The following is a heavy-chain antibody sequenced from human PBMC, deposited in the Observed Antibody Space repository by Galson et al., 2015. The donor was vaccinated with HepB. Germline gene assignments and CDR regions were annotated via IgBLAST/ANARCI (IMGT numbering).Heavy chain of an antibody. CDR3: ARTPKAIAAAGKGGPMDY. J-gene: IGHJ4*02. V-gene: IGHV3-21*01. Sequence: SLRLSCAASGFTFNSYNMNWVRQAPGKGLEWVSSIRSSSSYISYADSVKGRFTISRDNAKNSLYLQMNSLRAEDTAVYYRARTPKAIAAAGKGGPMDYWGQGTLVTVSS. CDR2: IRSSSSYI. D-gene: IGHD6-13*01. CDR1: GFTFNSYN.